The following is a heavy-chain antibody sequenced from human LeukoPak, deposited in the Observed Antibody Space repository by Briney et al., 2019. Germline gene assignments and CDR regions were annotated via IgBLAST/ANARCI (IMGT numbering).Heavy chain of an antibody. CDR2: IYSGGST. CDR1: GFTFNKYG. V-gene: IGHV3-53*01. D-gene: IGHD3-16*01. CDR3: ARDVGDEGNY. J-gene: IGHJ4*02. Sequence: PGGSLRLSCAASGFTFNKYGMHWVRQAPGKGLEWVSVIYSGGSTYYADSVKGRFTISRDNSKNTLYLQMSSLRTADTAVYYCARDVGDEGNYWGQGTLVTVSS.